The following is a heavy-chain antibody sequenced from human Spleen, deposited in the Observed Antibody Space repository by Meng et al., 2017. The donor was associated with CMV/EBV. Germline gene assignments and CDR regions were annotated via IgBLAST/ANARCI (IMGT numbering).Heavy chain of an antibody. V-gene: IGHV4-31*02. CDR1: GGAIDSGAYY. CDR3: ARGRIGFGVIFDY. D-gene: IGHD3-3*01. J-gene: IGHJ4*02. CDR2: IYYRGSE. Sequence: VSGGAIDSGAYYWTWISQHTGKGLEWIAYIYYRGSEYDNPSLKSRLTISVDTSKNQFSLRLNSVTAADTAVYYCARGRIGFGVIFDYWGQGTLVTVSS.